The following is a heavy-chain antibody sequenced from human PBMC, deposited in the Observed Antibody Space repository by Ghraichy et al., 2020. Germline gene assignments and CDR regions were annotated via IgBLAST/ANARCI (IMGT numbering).Heavy chain of an antibody. J-gene: IGHJ5*02. V-gene: IGHV3-74*01. Sequence: GGSLRLSCAASGFTFSSYWMHWVRQAPGKGLVWVSRINSDGSSTSYADSVKGRFTISRDNAKNTLYLQMNSLRAEDTAVYYCARRGGRRGQYCSGGSCYGWFDPWGQGTLVTVSS. D-gene: IGHD2-15*01. CDR2: INSDGSST. CDR1: GFTFSSYW. CDR3: ARRGGRRGQYCSGGSCYGWFDP.